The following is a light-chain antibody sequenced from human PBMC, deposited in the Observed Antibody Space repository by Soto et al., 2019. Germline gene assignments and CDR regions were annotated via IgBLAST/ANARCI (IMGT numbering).Light chain of an antibody. V-gene: IGKV1-5*03. J-gene: IGKJ1*01. CDR3: QQYRDYSWT. CDR2: TAS. Sequence: IQMTQSPSTVSASVGDRVAITCRASQSIGIWLARYQQKPGKAPRLLIYTASTLLGRVPSRFSGSGSGTEFTLTISSLQPDDFATYYFQQYRDYSWTFGQGTKVEIK. CDR1: QSIGIW.